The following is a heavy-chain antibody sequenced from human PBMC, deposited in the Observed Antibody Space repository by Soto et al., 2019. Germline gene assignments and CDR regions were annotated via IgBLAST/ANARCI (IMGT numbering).Heavy chain of an antibody. V-gene: IGHV4-59*01. D-gene: IGHD2-15*01. CDR1: GGSISSYY. CDR2: IYYSGST. Sequence: SETLSLTCTVSGGSISSYYWSWIRQPPGKGLEWIGYIYYSGSTNYNPSLKSRVTISVDTSKNQFSLKLSSVTAADTAVYYCARSYSHSIAMWFDSWGQGTLVTVSS. CDR3: ARSYSHSIAMWFDS. J-gene: IGHJ5*01.